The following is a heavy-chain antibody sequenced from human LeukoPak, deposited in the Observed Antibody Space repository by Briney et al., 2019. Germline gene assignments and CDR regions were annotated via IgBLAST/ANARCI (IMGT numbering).Heavy chain of an antibody. D-gene: IGHD1-14*01. CDR3: ARGANRVFDY. J-gene: IGHJ4*02. CDR1: GDSVSSSTDA. CDR2: TYYRSKWYS. Sequence: SQTLSLTCAISGDSVSSSTDAWNWIRQSPSRGLEWLGRTYYRSKWYSDYAVSVESRITINPDTSKNQFSLQLNSVTPEDTAVYYCARGANRVFDYWGQGTLVTVSS. V-gene: IGHV6-1*01.